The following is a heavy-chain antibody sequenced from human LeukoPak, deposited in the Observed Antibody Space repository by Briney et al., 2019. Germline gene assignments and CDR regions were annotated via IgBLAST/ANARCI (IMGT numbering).Heavy chain of an antibody. D-gene: IGHD4-17*01. J-gene: IGHJ4*02. Sequence: GGSLRLSCAASGFTFSSYAMSWVRQAPGKGLEWVSAISGSGGSTYYADSVKGRFTISRDNSKNTLYLQMNSLRDEDTAVYYCAILTTVTTKGDYWGEGTLVTVSS. CDR2: ISGSGGST. CDR3: AILTTVTTKGDY. CDR1: GFTFSSYA. V-gene: IGHV3-23*01.